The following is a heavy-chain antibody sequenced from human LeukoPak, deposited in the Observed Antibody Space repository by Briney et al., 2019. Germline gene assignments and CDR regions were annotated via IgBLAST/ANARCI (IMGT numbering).Heavy chain of an antibody. V-gene: IGHV1-46*01. CDR3: ARSPGPPPTNWFDP. CDR2: INPSGGST. Sequence: ASVKVSCKASGYTFTSYYMHWVRQAPGQGLEWMGIINPSGGSTSYAQKFQGRVTITADESTSTAYMELSSLRSEDTAVYYCARSPGPPPTNWFDPWGQGTLVTVSS. J-gene: IGHJ5*02. D-gene: IGHD1-26*01. CDR1: GYTFTSYY.